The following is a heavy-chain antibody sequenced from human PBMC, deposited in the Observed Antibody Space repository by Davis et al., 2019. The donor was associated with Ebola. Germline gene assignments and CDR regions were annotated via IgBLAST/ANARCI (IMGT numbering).Heavy chain of an antibody. CDR3: ARDQGRSIAAAEYFDY. V-gene: IGHV1-69*04. D-gene: IGHD6-13*01. Sequence: AASVKVSCKASGGTFSSYAISWVRQAPGQGLEWMGRIIPILGIANYAQKFQGRVTITADKSTSTAYMELSSLRSEDTAVYYCARDQGRSIAAAEYFDYWGQGTLVTVSS. J-gene: IGHJ4*02. CDR1: GGTFSSYA. CDR2: IIPILGIA.